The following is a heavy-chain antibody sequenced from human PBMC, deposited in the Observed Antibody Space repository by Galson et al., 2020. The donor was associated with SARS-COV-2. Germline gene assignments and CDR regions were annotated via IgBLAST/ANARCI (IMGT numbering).Heavy chain of an antibody. CDR1: GYTFTTYW. Sequence: GESLKISCKGSGYTFTTYWIGWVRQMPGKGLEWMGIVYPDDSDTRYSPSFQGQVTISADKSISTAYLQWTSLRASDTAIYYCARLDKVGSYWYVLFDFWGQGTLVTVSS. CDR3: ARLDKVGSYWYVLFDF. J-gene: IGHJ4*02. D-gene: IGHD6-13*01. V-gene: IGHV5-51*01. CDR2: VYPDDSDT.